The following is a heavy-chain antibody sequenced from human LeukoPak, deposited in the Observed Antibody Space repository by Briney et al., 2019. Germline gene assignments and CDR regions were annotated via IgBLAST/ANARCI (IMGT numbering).Heavy chain of an antibody. CDR1: GFTFSSYA. CDR2: ISGSGGST. CDR3: AELGITMIGGV. V-gene: IGHV3-23*01. Sequence: GGSLRLSCAASGFTFSSYAMSWVRQAPGKGLEWVSGISGSGGSTHYADSVKGRFTISRDNSKNTLYLQMNSLRAEDTAVYYCAELGITMIGGVWGKGTTVTISS. J-gene: IGHJ6*04. D-gene: IGHD3-10*02.